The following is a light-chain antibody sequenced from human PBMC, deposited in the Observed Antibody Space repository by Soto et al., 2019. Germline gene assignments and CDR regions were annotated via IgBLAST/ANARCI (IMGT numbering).Light chain of an antibody. CDR2: EVN. Sequence: QSVLTQPPSASGSPGQSVSISFTGTNTNVGGYNYVSWYQQHPGKAPKLIIYEVNKRPSGVPDRFSGSKTGSTASLTVSGLQADDEAEYYCWSYAGRNTYVFGTGTKVTVL. V-gene: IGLV2-8*01. CDR3: WSYAGRNTYV. J-gene: IGLJ1*01. CDR1: NTNVGGYNY.